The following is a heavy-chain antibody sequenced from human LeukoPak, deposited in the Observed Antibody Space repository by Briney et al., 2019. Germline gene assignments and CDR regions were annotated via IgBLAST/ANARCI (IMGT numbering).Heavy chain of an antibody. CDR2: VYYSGST. CDR3: ARSSLGSWFDP. Sequence: SETLSLTCTVSGGSISSGGYYWSWTRQHPGKGLEWIGYVYYSGSTYYNPSLKSRVTISVDTSKNQFSLKLSSVTAADTAVYYCARSSLGSWFDPWGQGTLVTVSS. V-gene: IGHV4-31*03. D-gene: IGHD3-10*01. J-gene: IGHJ5*02. CDR1: GGSISSGGYY.